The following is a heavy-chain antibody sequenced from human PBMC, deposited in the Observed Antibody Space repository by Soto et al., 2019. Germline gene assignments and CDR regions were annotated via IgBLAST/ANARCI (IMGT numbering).Heavy chain of an antibody. J-gene: IGHJ6*02. CDR2: ISAYNGNT. Sequence: QVQLVQSGAEVKKPGASVKVSCKASGYTFTSYGISWVRQAPGQGLEWMGWISAYNGNTNYAQKLQGRVTMTTDTSTSTAYMELRSLRSDDTAVYYCARDGYCSGGSRYPQRVYYYYYGMDVWGQGTTVTVSS. V-gene: IGHV1-18*01. D-gene: IGHD2-15*01. CDR3: ARDGYCSGGSRYPQRVYYYYYGMDV. CDR1: GYTFTSYG.